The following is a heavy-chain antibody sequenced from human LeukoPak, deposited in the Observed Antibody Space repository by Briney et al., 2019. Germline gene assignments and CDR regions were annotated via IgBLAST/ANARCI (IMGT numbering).Heavy chain of an antibody. V-gene: IGHV3-66*01. CDR2: IYSGGST. CDR1: GFTVSSNY. J-gene: IGHJ2*01. CDR3: ARALYYYGSGRYFDL. Sequence: GGSLRLSCAASGFTVSSNYMSWVRQAPGKGLEWVSVIYSGGSTYYADSVKGRFTISRDNSKNTLYLQMNSLRAEDTAVYYCARALYYYGSGRYFDLWGRGTLVTVSS. D-gene: IGHD3-10*01.